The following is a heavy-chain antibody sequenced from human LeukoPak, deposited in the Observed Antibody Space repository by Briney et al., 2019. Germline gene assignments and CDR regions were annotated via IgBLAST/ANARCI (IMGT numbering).Heavy chain of an antibody. Sequence: PSGTLSLTCAVSGGSISSSNWWSWVRQPPGKGLEWIGEIYHSGSTNYNPSLKSRVTISVDKSKNQFSLKLSSVTAADTAVYYCARLSVTMVRGEARYYYAMDVWGRGTTVTVSS. CDR3: ARLSVTMVRGEARYYYAMDV. D-gene: IGHD3-10*01. V-gene: IGHV4-4*02. J-gene: IGHJ6*02. CDR1: GGSISSSNW. CDR2: IYHSGST.